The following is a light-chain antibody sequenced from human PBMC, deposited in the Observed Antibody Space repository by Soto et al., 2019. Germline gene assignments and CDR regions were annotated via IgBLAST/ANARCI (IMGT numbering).Light chain of an antibody. CDR3: GAWDSSLNVVV. CDR2: DNS. J-gene: IGLJ2*01. CDR1: SSNIGNFF. V-gene: IGLV1-51*01. Sequence: QSVLTQPASVSAAPGQRVTISCSGSSSNIGNFFVSWYQHFPGAAPTLIIYDNSELSPGIRDRFSGSKSGTTATLAITGLQAGDEADYYCGAWDSSLNVVVFGGGTKLTVL.